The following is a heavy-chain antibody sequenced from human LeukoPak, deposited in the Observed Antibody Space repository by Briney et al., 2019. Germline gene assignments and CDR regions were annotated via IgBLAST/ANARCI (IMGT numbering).Heavy chain of an antibody. D-gene: IGHD6-6*01. J-gene: IGHJ4*02. CDR1: GFTFSSYG. CDR2: IRYDGSNK. Sequence: GGSLRLSCSASGFTFSSYGMHWVRQAPGKGLEWVAFIRYDGSNKYYADSVKGRFTISRDNSKKTLYLQMNSLRAEDTAVYYCAKSGSAYSSSAFSFDYWGQGTLVTVSS. CDR3: AKSGSAYSSSAFSFDY. V-gene: IGHV3-30*02.